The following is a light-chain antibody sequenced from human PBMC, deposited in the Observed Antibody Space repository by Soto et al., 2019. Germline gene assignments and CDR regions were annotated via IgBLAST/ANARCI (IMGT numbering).Light chain of an antibody. V-gene: IGLV2-18*02. CDR2: EVN. CDR1: SSDIGSYNR. J-gene: IGLJ1*01. CDR3: NSFTTRSTYV. Sequence: QSALTQPASVSGSPGQSITISCTGTSSDIGSYNRVSWYQQPPGTAPKLIIYEVNNRPSGVPDRFSGSKSGNTASLTISGLQAEDEADYYCNSFTTRSTYVFGAGNKVTV.